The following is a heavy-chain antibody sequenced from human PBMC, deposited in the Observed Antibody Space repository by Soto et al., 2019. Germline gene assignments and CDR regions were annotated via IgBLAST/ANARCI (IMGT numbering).Heavy chain of an antibody. J-gene: IGHJ6*02. CDR2: ISYDGSNK. V-gene: IGHV3-30-3*01. D-gene: IGHD6-6*01. CDR3: ASSIAARYYYYGMDV. Sequence: GGSLRLSCAASGFTFSSYAMHWFRQAPGKGLEWVAVISYDGSNKYYADSVKGRFTISRDNSKNTLYLQMNSLRAEDTAVYYCASSIAARYYYYGMDVWGQGTTVTVSS. CDR1: GFTFSSYA.